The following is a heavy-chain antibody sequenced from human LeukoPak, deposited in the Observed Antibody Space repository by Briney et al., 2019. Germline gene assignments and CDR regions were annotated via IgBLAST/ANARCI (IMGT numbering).Heavy chain of an antibody. Sequence: SVKVSCKASGYTFTGYYMHWVRQAPGQALEWMGWITPFNGNTNYAQKFQDRVTITRDRSMSTAYMELSSLRSEDTAMYYCANGPDGYNTYWGQGTLVTVSS. V-gene: IGHV1-45*02. CDR2: ITPFNGNT. CDR1: GYTFTGYY. CDR3: ANGPDGYNTY. D-gene: IGHD5-24*01. J-gene: IGHJ4*02.